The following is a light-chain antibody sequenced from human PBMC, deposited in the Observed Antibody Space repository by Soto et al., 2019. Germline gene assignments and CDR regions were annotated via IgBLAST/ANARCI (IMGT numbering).Light chain of an antibody. V-gene: IGKV1-39*01. CDR1: QDINTY. CDR2: RAF. CDR3: QQSYSTPPWT. Sequence: IQLTQSPPSLSASVGDRVTITYRVSQDINTYLNCYRLKPGEVPNLLIYRAFNLQSGVPSRFSGSGSGTDFTLTISSLQPEDFATYFCQQSYSTPPWTFGQGTKVEIK. J-gene: IGKJ1*01.